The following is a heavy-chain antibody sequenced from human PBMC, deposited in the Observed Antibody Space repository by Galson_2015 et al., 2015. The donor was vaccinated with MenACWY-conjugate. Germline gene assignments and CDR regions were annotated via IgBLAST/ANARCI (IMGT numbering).Heavy chain of an antibody. V-gene: IGHV1-2*04. Sequence: SVKVSCKASGYTFTGYYMHWVRQAPGQGLEWMGWINPNSGGTNYAQKFQGWVTMTRDTSISTAYMELSRLRSDDTAVYYCARGGSGSYLGWGNYCYYYGMDVWGQGTTVTVSS. D-gene: IGHD1-26*01. J-gene: IGHJ6*02. CDR3: ARGGSGSYLGWGNYCYYYGMDV. CDR2: INPNSGGT. CDR1: GYTFTGYY.